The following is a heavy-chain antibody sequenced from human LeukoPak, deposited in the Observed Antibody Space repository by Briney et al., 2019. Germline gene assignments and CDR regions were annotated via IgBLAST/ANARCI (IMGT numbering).Heavy chain of an antibody. CDR1: GYTFTGYY. J-gene: IGHJ4*02. D-gene: IGHD6-13*01. CDR3: AREESPRLYSSSWYGFDY. Sequence: ASVKVSCKASGYTFTGYYMHWVRQAPGQGLEWMGWINPNSGGTNYAQKFQGRVTMTRDTSISTAYMELSRLRSDDTAVYYCAREESPRLYSSSWYGFDYWGQGTLVTVSS. CDR2: INPNSGGT. V-gene: IGHV1-2*02.